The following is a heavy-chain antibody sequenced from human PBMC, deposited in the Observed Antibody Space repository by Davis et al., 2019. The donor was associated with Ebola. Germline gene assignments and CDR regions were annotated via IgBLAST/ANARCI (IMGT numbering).Heavy chain of an antibody. V-gene: IGHV3-30*18. CDR1: GFTFSSYG. J-gene: IGHJ4*02. CDR3: AKAGSNFDY. D-gene: IGHD2-15*01. CDR2: ISYDGSNK. Sequence: GESLKISCAASGFTFSSYGMHWVRQAPGKGLEWVAVISYDGSNKYYADSVKGRFTISRDNSKNTLYLQMNSLRAEDTAVYYCAKAGSNFDYWGQGTLVTVSS.